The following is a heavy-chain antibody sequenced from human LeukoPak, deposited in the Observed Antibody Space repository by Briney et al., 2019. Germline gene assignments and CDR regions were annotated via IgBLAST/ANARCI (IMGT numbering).Heavy chain of an antibody. CDR1: GFTFSSFW. V-gene: IGHV3-7*03. CDR2: INPDGNEI. J-gene: IGHJ4*02. D-gene: IGHD3-22*01. Sequence: GGSLRLSCAASGFTFSSFWMSWVRQAPGKGLEWVANINPDGNEIYYVDSVKGRFTISRDNSKDTLYLQMSRVRVDDTAVYYCARDRGRYYDSRGFYWGYYFDSWGQGILVTVST. CDR3: ARDRGRYYDSRGFYWGYYFDS.